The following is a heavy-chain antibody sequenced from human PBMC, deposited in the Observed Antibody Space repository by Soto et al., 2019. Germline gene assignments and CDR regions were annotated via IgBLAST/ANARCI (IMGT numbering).Heavy chain of an antibody. D-gene: IGHD3-9*01. CDR2: ISAYNGNT. CDR3: ARGFSYDILTGSNYYYYYGMDV. CDR1: GYTFTSYG. J-gene: IGHJ6*02. Sequence: QVQLVQSGAEVKKPGASVKVSCKASGYTFTSYGISWVRQAPGQGLEWMGWISAYNGNTNYAQKLQGRVTMTTDTSTSTAYMELRSLRSDDTAVYYCARGFSYDILTGSNYYYYYGMDVWGQGTTVTVSS. V-gene: IGHV1-18*04.